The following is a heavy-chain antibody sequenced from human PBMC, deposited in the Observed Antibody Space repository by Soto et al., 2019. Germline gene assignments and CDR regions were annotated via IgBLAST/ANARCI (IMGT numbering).Heavy chain of an antibody. V-gene: IGHV4-30-2*01. CDR3: AREVGFWSGYYNWFDP. J-gene: IGHJ5*02. CDR1: GGSISSGGYS. D-gene: IGHD3-3*01. CDR2: IYHSGST. Sequence: KPSETLSLTCAVSGGSISSGGYSWSWIRQPPGKGLEWIGYIYHSGSTYYNPSLKSRVTISVDRSKNQFSLKLSSVTAADTAVYYCAREVGFWSGYYNWFDPWGQGTLVTVSS.